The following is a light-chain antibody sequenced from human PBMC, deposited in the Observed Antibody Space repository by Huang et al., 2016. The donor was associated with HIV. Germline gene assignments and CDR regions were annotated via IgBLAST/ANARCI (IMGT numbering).Light chain of an antibody. J-gene: IGKJ2*01. V-gene: IGKV1-39*01. CDR3: LQSYSMFRT. Sequence: EIQMTQSPSSLSASVGDTVTITCRASQNIDIYLNWYQQRPGKAPKLLIYTASYLQTGVPSRFSGSGSGTDFTLTIDSLQPEDFATYYCLQSYSMFRTFGQGTKLDFK. CDR1: QNIDIY. CDR2: TAS.